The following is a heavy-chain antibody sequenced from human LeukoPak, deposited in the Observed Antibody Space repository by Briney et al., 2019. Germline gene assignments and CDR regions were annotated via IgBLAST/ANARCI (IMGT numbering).Heavy chain of an antibody. Sequence: PGGSLRLSYATSGLTFTSAWLTWVRQAPGKGLEWVGRIKSKSVGDTTDYAAPVKGRFTISRDDSENTLYLQMNSLKTEDTAVYYCTTHSGNDLRSWGQGTLVTVSS. J-gene: IGHJ5*02. CDR1: GLTFTSAW. CDR3: TTHSGNDLRS. D-gene: IGHD5-12*01. V-gene: IGHV3-15*01. CDR2: IKSKSVGDTT.